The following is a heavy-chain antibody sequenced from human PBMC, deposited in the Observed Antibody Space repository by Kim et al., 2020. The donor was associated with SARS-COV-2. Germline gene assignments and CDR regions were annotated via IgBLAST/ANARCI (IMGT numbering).Heavy chain of an antibody. D-gene: IGHD3-10*01. V-gene: IGHV3-30*07. Sequence: GRFTISRDTAKNTLYLQVDSLRDEDTAVYYCARSDYYGSGSLKTLYYFDYWGQGTLVTVSS. CDR3: ARSDYYGSGSLKTLYYFDY. J-gene: IGHJ4*02.